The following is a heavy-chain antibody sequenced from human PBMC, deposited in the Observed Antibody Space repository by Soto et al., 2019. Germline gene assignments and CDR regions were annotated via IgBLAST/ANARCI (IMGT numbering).Heavy chain of an antibody. CDR2: INSDGSST. CDR3: AREVSQVAWFDP. V-gene: IGHV3-74*01. D-gene: IGHD5-12*01. CDR1: GFTFSSYW. Sequence: LRLSCAASGFTFSSYWMHWVRQAPGKGLVWVSRINSDGSSTSYADSVKGRFTISRDNAKNTLYLQMNSLRAEDTAVYYCAREVSQVAWFDPWGQGTLVTVSS. J-gene: IGHJ5*02.